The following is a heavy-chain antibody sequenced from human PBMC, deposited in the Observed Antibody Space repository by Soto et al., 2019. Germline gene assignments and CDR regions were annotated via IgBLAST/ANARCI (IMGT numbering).Heavy chain of an antibody. CDR1: GYTLSESS. V-gene: IGHV1-24*01. Sequence: GASVEVSCKVSGYTLSESSMHLVRQAPGKRLEWMGGFDPGDGETIYAQKFQGRVTMTEDTSTHTAYMELSSLKSEDTAVYYCATDPGYSYGYYYYGMDVWGQGTTVTVSS. J-gene: IGHJ6*02. CDR2: FDPGDGET. CDR3: ATDPGYSYGYYYYGMDV. D-gene: IGHD5-18*01.